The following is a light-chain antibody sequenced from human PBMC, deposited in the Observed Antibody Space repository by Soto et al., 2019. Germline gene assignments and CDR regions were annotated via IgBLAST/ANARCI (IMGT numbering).Light chain of an antibody. J-gene: IGKJ2*01. CDR2: GAS. CDR3: QQYYNWPPFT. Sequence: EIVMTQSPATLSMSPGERANFSCRASQNVNSNLGWYQQKPGQAPRLLIYGASIRTTGTPARFSGSGFGTDFTLTIGSLQSEDFAVYYCQQYYNWPPFTFVQGTKLEIK. CDR1: QNVNSN. V-gene: IGKV3-15*01.